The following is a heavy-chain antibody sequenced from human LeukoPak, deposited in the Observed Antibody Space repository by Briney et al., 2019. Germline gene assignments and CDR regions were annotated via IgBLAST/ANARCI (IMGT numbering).Heavy chain of an antibody. J-gene: IGHJ6*03. CDR3: ARAPAAARPSYYYYMDV. Sequence: GGSLTLSPASSEFTFSNNSMNWVRQAPGKGLEWVSSISSSSSYIYYADSVKGRFTISRDNAKNSLYLQMNSLRAEDTAVYYCARAPAAARPSYYYYMDVWGKGTTVTVSS. CDR1: EFTFSNNS. D-gene: IGHD6-25*01. V-gene: IGHV3-21*01. CDR2: ISSSSSYI.